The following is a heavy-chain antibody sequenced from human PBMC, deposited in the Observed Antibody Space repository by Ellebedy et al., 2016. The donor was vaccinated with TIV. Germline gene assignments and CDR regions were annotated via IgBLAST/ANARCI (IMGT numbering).Heavy chain of an antibody. J-gene: IGHJ4*02. CDR2: INPSGGRT. D-gene: IGHD6-19*01. V-gene: IGHV1-46*01. CDR1: GYTFTSYY. CDR3: AIRYSSGWSLDY. Sequence: ASVKVSCXASGYTFTSYYMHWVRQAPGPGLEWMGIINPSGGRTSYAQKFQGRVTMTRDTSTSTVYMELSSLRSEETAVYYCAIRYSSGWSLDYWGQGTLVTVSS.